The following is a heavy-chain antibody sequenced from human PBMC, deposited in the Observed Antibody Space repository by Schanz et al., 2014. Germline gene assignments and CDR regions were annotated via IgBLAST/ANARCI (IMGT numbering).Heavy chain of an antibody. CDR1: GFVFGDYY. CDR3: ARAGYCTSVSCSLFVSDY. J-gene: IGHJ4*02. CDR2: ISDSGTYT. D-gene: IGHD2-2*03. V-gene: IGHV3-11*03. Sequence: VQLLESGGGLVQPGGSLRLSCAASGFVFGDYYMTWIRQAPGKGLEWLSYISDSGTYTNYADSVKGRFTISRDNFKGALYLQMSSLRAEDTAVYYCARAGYCTSVSCSLFVSDYWGQGTLVTVSS.